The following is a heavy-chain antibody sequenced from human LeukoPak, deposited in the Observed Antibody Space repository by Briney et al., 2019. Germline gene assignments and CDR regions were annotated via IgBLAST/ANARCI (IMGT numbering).Heavy chain of an antibody. Sequence: GGSLRLSCAASGFTFDDYTMHWVRQAPGKGLEWVSLISWDGGSTYYADSVKGRFTISRDNSKNSLYLQMNSLRTEDTALYYCAKGQLVHIGSYYYDMDVWGQGTTVTVSS. CDR1: GFTFDDYT. D-gene: IGHD6-13*01. CDR2: ISWDGGST. J-gene: IGHJ6*02. V-gene: IGHV3-43*01. CDR3: AKGQLVHIGSYYYDMDV.